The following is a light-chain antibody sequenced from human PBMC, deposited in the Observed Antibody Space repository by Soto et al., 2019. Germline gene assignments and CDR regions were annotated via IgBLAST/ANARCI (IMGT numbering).Light chain of an antibody. Sequence: EIVMTQSPATLSVSPGERATLSCRASQSLSSNLAWYQQRPGQAPRLLIYGASTRATGIPARFSGSGSGTEFTLTISSLQSEDFAVYYCQQYDDWPLTFGGGTTVDIX. CDR1: QSLSSN. CDR2: GAS. J-gene: IGKJ4*01. V-gene: IGKV3-15*01. CDR3: QQYDDWPLT.